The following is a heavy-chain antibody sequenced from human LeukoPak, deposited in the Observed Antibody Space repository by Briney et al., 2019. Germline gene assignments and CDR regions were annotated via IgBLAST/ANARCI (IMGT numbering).Heavy chain of an antibody. CDR1: GYKLTNNW. CDR2: IYPGDSDT. Sequence: GESLKISCKISGYKLTNNWIGWVRQVPGKGLEWMGIIYPGDSDTRYSPSFQGQVTISADKSISTAYLQWSSLKASDTAMYYCARQLIHWGQGTLVTVSS. V-gene: IGHV5-51*01. J-gene: IGHJ4*02. CDR3: ARQLIH.